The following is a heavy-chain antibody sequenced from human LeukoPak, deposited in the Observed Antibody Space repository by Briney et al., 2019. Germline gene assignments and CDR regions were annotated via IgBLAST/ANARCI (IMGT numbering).Heavy chain of an antibody. CDR2: IIPILGIA. D-gene: IGHD5-18*01. V-gene: IGHV1-69*04. Sequence: SVKVSCKASGGTFSSYAISWVRQAPGQGLEWMGRIIPILGIANYAQKFQGRVTITADKSTSTAYMELSSLRSEDTAVYYCASIQVDTAICSGMDVWGQGTTVTVSS. CDR3: ASIQVDTAICSGMDV. CDR1: GGTFSSYA. J-gene: IGHJ6*02.